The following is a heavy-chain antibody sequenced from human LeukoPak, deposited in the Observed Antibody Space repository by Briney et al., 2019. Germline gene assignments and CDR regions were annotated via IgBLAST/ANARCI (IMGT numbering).Heavy chain of an antibody. J-gene: IGHJ4*02. V-gene: IGHV3-30*18. CDR1: GFTFSSYG. Sequence: GRSLRLSCAASGFTFSSYGMHWVRQAPGKGLEWVAVISYDGSNKYYADSVKGRFTISGDNSKNTLYLQMNSLRAEDTAVYYCAKGGLYMIVVVLDYWGQGTLVTVSS. CDR2: ISYDGSNK. CDR3: AKGGLYMIVVVLDY. D-gene: IGHD3-22*01.